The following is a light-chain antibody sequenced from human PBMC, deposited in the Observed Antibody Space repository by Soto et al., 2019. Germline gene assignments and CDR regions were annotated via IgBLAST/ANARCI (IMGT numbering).Light chain of an antibody. CDR2: DAS. CDR1: QSIDTW. CDR3: QQYNSYPIT. J-gene: IGKJ5*01. V-gene: IGKV1-5*01. Sequence: DIQMTQSPSTLSASVGDRVTITCRASQSIDTWLAWYQQKPGKAPKLLIYDASSLEGGVPSRFSGSGSGTEYTLTISSLQPDDFATYYCQQYNSYPITFGQGTRLEIK.